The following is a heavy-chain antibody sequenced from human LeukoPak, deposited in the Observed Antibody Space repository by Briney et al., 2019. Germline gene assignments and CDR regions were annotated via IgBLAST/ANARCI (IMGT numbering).Heavy chain of an antibody. J-gene: IGHJ4*02. D-gene: IGHD3-22*01. V-gene: IGHV3-15*01. CDR1: GFTFSNAW. CDR2: IKSKTDGGTT. CDR3: AKDGGGNDSTPGAISCYFDY. Sequence: PGGSLRLSCAASGFTFSNAWMSWVRQAPGKGLEWVGRIKSKTDGGTTDYAAPVKGRFTISRDDSKNTLYLQMNSLRAEDTAVYYCAKDGGGNDSTPGAISCYFDYWGPGTLVTVSS.